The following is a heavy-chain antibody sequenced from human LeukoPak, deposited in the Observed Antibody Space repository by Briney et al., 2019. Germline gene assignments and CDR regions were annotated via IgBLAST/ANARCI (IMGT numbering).Heavy chain of an antibody. CDR2: IYYSGST. Sequence: SETLSLTCTVSGGSISSSSYYWGWIRQPPGKGLEWLGSIYYSGSTYYNPSLNSRVTISVDTSKNQSSLKLSSVTAADTAVYYCVGEIVGDAFDIWGQGTMVTVSS. J-gene: IGHJ3*02. V-gene: IGHV4-39*01. CDR3: VGEIVGDAFDI. CDR1: GGSISSSSYY. D-gene: IGHD2/OR15-2a*01.